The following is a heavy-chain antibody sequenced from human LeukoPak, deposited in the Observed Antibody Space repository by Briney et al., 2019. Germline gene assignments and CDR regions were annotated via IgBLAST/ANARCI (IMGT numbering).Heavy chain of an antibody. Sequence: PGGSLRLSCAASGFTFSSYGMPWVRQAPGKGLEWVAVISYDGSNKYYADSVKGRFTISRDNSKNTLYLQMNSLRAEDTAVYYCAGQTYDYVWGSYRANNWFDPWGQGTLVTVSS. CDR3: AGQTYDYVWGSYRANNWFDP. CDR1: GFTFSSYG. J-gene: IGHJ5*02. CDR2: ISYDGSNK. V-gene: IGHV3-30*03. D-gene: IGHD3-16*02.